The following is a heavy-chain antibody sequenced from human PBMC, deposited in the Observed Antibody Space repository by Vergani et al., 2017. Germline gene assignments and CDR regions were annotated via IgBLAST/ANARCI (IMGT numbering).Heavy chain of an antibody. Sequence: QVQLVESGGGVVQPGRSLRLSCAASGFTFSSYGMHWVRQAPGKGLEWVAVIWYDGSNKYYADALKGRFTISRDNSKNTLYLQMNSLRAEDTAVYYCAKMYSSGWYFDYWGQGTLVTVSS. CDR3: AKMYSSGWYFDY. CDR2: IWYDGSNK. CDR1: GFTFSSYG. V-gene: IGHV3-33*06. D-gene: IGHD6-19*01. J-gene: IGHJ4*02.